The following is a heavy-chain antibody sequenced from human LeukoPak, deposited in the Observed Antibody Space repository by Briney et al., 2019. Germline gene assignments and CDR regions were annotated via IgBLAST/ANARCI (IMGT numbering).Heavy chain of an antibody. CDR2: LDVEDVEP. V-gene: IGHV1-24*01. CDR3: ATEATSPDYNYDMDV. J-gene: IGHJ6*03. CDR1: GYRLSELS. D-gene: IGHD2-2*01. Sequence: GSSVKVSCKGSGYRLSELSMHWVRQAPGKGLEWVGGLDVEDVEPIYAQKFQGRVIMTENTSTDTAYMELSSLRSEATAVYYCATEATSPDYNYDMDVWGKGTTVTVSS.